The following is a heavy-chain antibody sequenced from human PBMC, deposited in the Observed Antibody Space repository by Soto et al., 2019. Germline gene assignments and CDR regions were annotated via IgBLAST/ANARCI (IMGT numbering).Heavy chain of an antibody. CDR1: GDSVSSNSAT. V-gene: IGHV6-1*01. CDR2: TYYRSKWYF. D-gene: IGHD1-7*01. J-gene: IGHJ4*02. Sequence: PSQTLSLTWVISGDSVSSNSATWNWIRQSPSRGLEWLGRTYYRSKWYFDYAVSAKSRITFNPDTSKNQVSLQLNSVTPEDTSVYYCARRTGTTFSHWGQGSLVTVS. CDR3: ARRTGTTFSH.